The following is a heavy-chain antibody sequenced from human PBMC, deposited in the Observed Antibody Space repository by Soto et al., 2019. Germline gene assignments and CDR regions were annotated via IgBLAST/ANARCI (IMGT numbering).Heavy chain of an antibody. Sequence: PGGSLRLSCAASGFTFSRYAMSWVRQAAGRGLEWVSAISGSGFTTHHADSVKGRFTISRDNSKNTLYLQMNSLRADDTAIYFCAKGAGQIVPPNYYFDYWGQGTLVTVSS. CDR2: ISGSGFTT. V-gene: IGHV3-23*01. D-gene: IGHD6-6*01. CDR1: GFTFSRYA. J-gene: IGHJ4*02. CDR3: AKGAGQIVPPNYYFDY.